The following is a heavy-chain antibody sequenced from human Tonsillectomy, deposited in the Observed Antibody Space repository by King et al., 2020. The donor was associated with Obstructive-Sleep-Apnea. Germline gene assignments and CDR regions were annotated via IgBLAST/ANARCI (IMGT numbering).Heavy chain of an antibody. V-gene: IGHV4-59*01. CDR1: GGSISSYY. CDR2: IYYSGST. D-gene: IGHD3-22*01. CDR3: ASREYYYDSSGYYSPFYY. Sequence: VQLQESGPGLVKPSETLSLTCTVSGGSISSYYWSWIRQPPGKGLEWIGYIYYSGSTNYNPSLKSRVTISVDTSKNQFSLKLSSVTAADTAVYYCASREYYYDSSGYYSPFYYWGQGTLVTVSS. J-gene: IGHJ4*02.